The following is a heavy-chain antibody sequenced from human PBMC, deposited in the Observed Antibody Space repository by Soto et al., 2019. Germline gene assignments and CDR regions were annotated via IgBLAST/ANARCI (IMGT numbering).Heavy chain of an antibody. CDR1: GGSFTGYY. V-gene: IGHV4-34*01. D-gene: IGHD2-21*01. Sequence: SETLSLTCAVNGGSFTGYYGAWIRQSPEKGLEWIGEISHSGTTKYNPSLKSRVTISVDTSKNQFSLKLSSVTAADTAVYYCAASCVACGGFNYYGMDVWGQGTTVT. CDR3: AASCVACGGFNYYGMDV. CDR2: ISHSGTT. J-gene: IGHJ6*02.